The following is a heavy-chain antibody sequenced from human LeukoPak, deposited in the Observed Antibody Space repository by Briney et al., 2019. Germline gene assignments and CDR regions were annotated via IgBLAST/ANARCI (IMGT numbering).Heavy chain of an antibody. CDR1: GFTFSSYW. J-gene: IGHJ6*03. V-gene: IGHV3-7*01. CDR2: IKQDGSEK. CDR3: ARDLERFGPPNYYYYMDV. D-gene: IGHD1-1*01. Sequence: GGSLRLSCAASGFTFSSYWMSWVRQAPGKGLEWVANIKQDGSEKYYVDSVKGRFTISRDNAKNSLYLQMNSLRAEDTAVYSCARDLERFGPPNYYYYMDVWGKGTTVTVSS.